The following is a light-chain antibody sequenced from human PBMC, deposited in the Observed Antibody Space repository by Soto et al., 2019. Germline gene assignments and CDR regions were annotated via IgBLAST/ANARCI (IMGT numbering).Light chain of an antibody. CDR3: HRYNNWPPWT. CDR2: VAS. J-gene: IGKJ1*01. V-gene: IGKV3-15*01. CDR1: QRVSSN. Sequence: EIVMTQSPAPLSVSPGERATLSCRASQRVSSNLDWYQQKPDQAPRLLIYVASTRATGIPARFSGSGSGTEFTLTISSLQSEDCEVYFCHRYNNWPPWTFGQGTKVEIK.